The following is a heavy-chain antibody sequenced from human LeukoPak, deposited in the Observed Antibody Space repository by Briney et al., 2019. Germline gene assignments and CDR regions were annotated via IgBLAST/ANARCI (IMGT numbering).Heavy chain of an antibody. V-gene: IGHV5-51*01. CDR1: GYSFTSYW. Sequence: ESLKISCKGSGYSFTSYWIGWVRQMPGKGLEWMGIIYPGDSDTRYSPSFQGQVTISADKSISTAYLQWSSLKASDTAMYYCARQDYSGSYNDAFDIWGQGTMVTVSS. CDR3: ARQDYSGSYNDAFDI. CDR2: IYPGDSDT. J-gene: IGHJ3*02. D-gene: IGHD1-26*01.